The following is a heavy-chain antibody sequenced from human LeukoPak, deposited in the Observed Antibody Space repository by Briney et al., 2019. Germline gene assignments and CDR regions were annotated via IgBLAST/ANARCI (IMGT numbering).Heavy chain of an antibody. J-gene: IGHJ6*03. CDR2: IWYDGSNK. V-gene: IGHV3-33*06. Sequence: GRSLRLPCAASGFTFSSYGMHWVRQAPGKGLEWVAVIWYDGSNKYYADSVKGRFTISRDNSKNTLYLQMNSLRAEDTAVYYCAKCGSGSTVYVDVWGKGTTVTVSS. D-gene: IGHD1-26*01. CDR3: AKCGSGSTVYVDV. CDR1: GFTFSSYG.